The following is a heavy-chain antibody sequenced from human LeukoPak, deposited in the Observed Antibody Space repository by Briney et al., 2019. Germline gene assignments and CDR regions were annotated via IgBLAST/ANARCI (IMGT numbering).Heavy chain of an antibody. D-gene: IGHD6-19*01. CDR2: INGSGGNP. V-gene: IGHV3-23*01. Sequence: GGSLRLSCAASGFTFSSYCMSWVRQAPGKGLEWVSAINGSGGNPYYTDSVKGRFTISRDNSKNTLYLQMNSLRAEDTAVYYCAKVVDGTGWYLFDYWGQGALVTVSS. J-gene: IGHJ4*02. CDR3: AKVVDGTGWYLFDY. CDR1: GFTFSSYC.